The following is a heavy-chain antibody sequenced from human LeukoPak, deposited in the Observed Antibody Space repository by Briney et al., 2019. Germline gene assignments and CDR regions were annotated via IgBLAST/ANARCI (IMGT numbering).Heavy chain of an antibody. CDR2: ISGSGGST. Sequence: GGSLRLSYAASGFTFSSYAMSWVRQALGKGLEWVSAISGSGGSTYYADSVKGRFTISRDNSKNTLYLQMNSLRAEDTAVYYCAKVITGTVDYWGQGTLVTVSS. D-gene: IGHD1-7*01. CDR1: GFTFSSYA. CDR3: AKVITGTVDY. V-gene: IGHV3-23*01. J-gene: IGHJ4*02.